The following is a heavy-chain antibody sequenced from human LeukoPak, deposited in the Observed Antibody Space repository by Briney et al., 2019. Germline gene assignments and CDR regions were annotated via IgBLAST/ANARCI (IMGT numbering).Heavy chain of an antibody. Sequence: GGSLRLSCAASEFIVSINYMTGVRQAPGKGLEGGAVITYDRSSKYYADSVKGRFTISRDNSKNTLYLQMNSVRAEDTAVYYCARGPYGSRSRFDYWGQGNLVTVSS. CDR2: ITYDRSSK. V-gene: IGHV3-30*19. CDR1: EFIVSINY. CDR3: ARGPYGSRSRFDY. J-gene: IGHJ4*02. D-gene: IGHD3-10*01.